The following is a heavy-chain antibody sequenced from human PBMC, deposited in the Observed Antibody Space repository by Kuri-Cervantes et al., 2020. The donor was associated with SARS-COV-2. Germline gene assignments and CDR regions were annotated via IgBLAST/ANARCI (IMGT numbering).Heavy chain of an antibody. V-gene: IGHV4-39*07. CDR2: INHSGST. Sequence: SETLSLTCTVSGGSISSSSYYWSWIRQPPGKGLEWIGEINHSGSTNYNPSLKSRVTISVDTSKNQFSLKLSSVTAADTAVYYCARGPYYYGSGSYYSRSEYFQHWGQGTLVPVSS. D-gene: IGHD3-10*01. CDR1: GGSISSSSYY. CDR3: ARGPYYYGSGSYYSRSEYFQH. J-gene: IGHJ1*01.